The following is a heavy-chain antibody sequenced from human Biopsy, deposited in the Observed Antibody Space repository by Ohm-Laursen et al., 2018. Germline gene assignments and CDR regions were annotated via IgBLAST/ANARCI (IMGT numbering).Heavy chain of an antibody. CDR3: ARVGAGDPSIDYFDY. V-gene: IGHV4-59*01. Sequence: SETLSLTCFVSGGSIGSFFWSWIRQPPGKGLEWIGYIYYSGSTNYNPSLRSRVTISVDRSKNQFSLELSSVTAADTAVYYCARVGAGDPSIDYFDYWGQGALVTVSS. J-gene: IGHJ4*02. D-gene: IGHD3-3*01. CDR1: GGSIGSFF. CDR2: IYYSGST.